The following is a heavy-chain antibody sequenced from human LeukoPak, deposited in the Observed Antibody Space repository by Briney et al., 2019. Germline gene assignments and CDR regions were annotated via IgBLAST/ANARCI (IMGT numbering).Heavy chain of an antibody. Sequence: PGGSLRLSCAASGFTFSSYGMHWVRQAPGKGLEWVAVIWYDGSNKYYADSVKGRFTISRDNSKNTLYLQMNSLRAEDTAVYYCANDHHSSSPAFDYWGQGTLVTVSS. CDR1: GFTFSSYG. D-gene: IGHD6-6*01. V-gene: IGHV3-33*06. CDR2: IWYDGSNK. J-gene: IGHJ4*02. CDR3: ANDHHSSSPAFDY.